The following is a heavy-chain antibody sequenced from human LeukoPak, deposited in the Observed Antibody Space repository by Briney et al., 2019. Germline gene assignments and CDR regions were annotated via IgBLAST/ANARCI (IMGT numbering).Heavy chain of an antibody. V-gene: IGHV3-23*01. J-gene: IGHJ4*02. D-gene: IGHD6-13*01. Sequence: PGGSLRLPGTASGLTFSSYAMTWVRQAPGKGLEWVSTILPGGGDPYYSDSVKGRFTISRNTSKNTLYLQMNTLRVEDTAVYYCAKAWPAAGTFDSWGQGSLVTVSS. CDR2: ILPGGGDP. CDR1: GLTFSSYA. CDR3: AKAWPAAGTFDS.